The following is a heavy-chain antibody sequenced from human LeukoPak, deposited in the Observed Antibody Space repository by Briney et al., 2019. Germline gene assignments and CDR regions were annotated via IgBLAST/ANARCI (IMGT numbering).Heavy chain of an antibody. CDR1: GFTFSSYW. Sequence: GGSLRLSCAASGFTFSSYWMSWVRQAPGKGLEWVANIKQGGSEKYYVDSVKGRFTISRDNAKNSLYLQMNSLRAEDTAVYYCARIQEVIVVVPAAIYYYYGMDVWGQGTTVTVSS. J-gene: IGHJ6*02. V-gene: IGHV3-7*01. CDR3: ARIQEVIVVVPAAIYYYYGMDV. CDR2: IKQGGSEK. D-gene: IGHD2-2*01.